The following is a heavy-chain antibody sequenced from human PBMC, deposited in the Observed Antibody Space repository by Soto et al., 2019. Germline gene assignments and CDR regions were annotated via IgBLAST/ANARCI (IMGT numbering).Heavy chain of an antibody. Sequence: SSGTPSLTCAFSCCSINSGGFSWSWIRQPPGKGLEWIGYIYHSGNTYYNPSLKNRVTISVDRSKNQFSLKLSSVTAADTAVYYCARVPSPWGQGTLVTVSS. CDR1: CCSINSGGFS. CDR2: IYHSGNT. V-gene: IGHV4-30-2*01. J-gene: IGHJ5*02. CDR3: ARVPSP.